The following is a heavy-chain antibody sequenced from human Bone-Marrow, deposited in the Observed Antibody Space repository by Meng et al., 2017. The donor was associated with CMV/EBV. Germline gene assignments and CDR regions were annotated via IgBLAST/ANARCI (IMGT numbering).Heavy chain of an antibody. J-gene: IGHJ4*02. CDR3: ARVNSGSFDY. V-gene: IGHV4-31*03. D-gene: IGHD1-26*01. CDR1: GGSISSGGYY. Sequence: CTVSGGSISSGGYYCSWIRQHPGKGLEWIGYIYYSGSTYYNPSLKSRVTISVDTSKNQFSLKLSSVTATDTAVYYCARVNSGSFDYWGQGTLVTVSS. CDR2: IYYSGST.